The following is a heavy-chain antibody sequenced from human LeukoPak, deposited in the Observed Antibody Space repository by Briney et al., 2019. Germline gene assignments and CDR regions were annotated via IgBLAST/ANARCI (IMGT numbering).Heavy chain of an antibody. D-gene: IGHD3-22*01. V-gene: IGHV3-43*02. J-gene: IGHJ3*02. CDR3: AKADITMIVVAAFDI. CDR2: TSGDGGST. Sequence: AGGSLRLSCAASGFTFDDYAMHWVRHAPGKGLEWVSLTSGDGGSTYYADSVKGRFTISRDNSKNSLYLQMNSLRTEDTALYYCAKADITMIVVAAFDIWGQGTMVTVSS. CDR1: GFTFDDYA.